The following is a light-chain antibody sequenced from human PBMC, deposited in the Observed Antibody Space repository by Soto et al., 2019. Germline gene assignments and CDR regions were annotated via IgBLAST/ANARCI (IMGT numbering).Light chain of an antibody. V-gene: IGKV3-20*01. CDR1: QSVSSSY. J-gene: IGKJ1*01. CDR3: QQYGNSPKT. CDR2: GAS. Sequence: EIVLTQSPGTLSLSPGERATLSCRASQSVSSSYLAWYQQKPGQAPRLLIYGASSRATGIPDRFSGSASGTDFTLTISRLEPGDFAVYYCQQYGNSPKTFGQGTKVEV.